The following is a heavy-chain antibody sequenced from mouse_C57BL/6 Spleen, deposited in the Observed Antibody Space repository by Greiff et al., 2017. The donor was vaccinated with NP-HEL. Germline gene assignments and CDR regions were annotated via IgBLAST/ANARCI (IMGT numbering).Heavy chain of an antibody. Sequence: VQLQQPGAELVKPGASVKLSCKASGYTFTSYWLQWVKQRPGQGLEWIGEIDPSDSYPNYNQKFKGKATLTVDTSSSTAYMQLSSLTSEDAAVYYCARGGYFDYWGQGTTLTVSS. V-gene: IGHV1-50*01. CDR2: IDPSDSYP. CDR3: ARGGYFDY. CDR1: GYTFTSYW. J-gene: IGHJ2*01.